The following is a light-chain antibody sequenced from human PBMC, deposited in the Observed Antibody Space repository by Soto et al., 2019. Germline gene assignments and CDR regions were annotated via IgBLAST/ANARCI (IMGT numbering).Light chain of an antibody. CDR1: QSVSSY. Sequence: EVVLTQSPVTLSLSPGERATLSCRASQSVSSYLAWYQQKPGQAPRLVIYEASKRATGIPTRFSGSGSGTDFTLTITNLEPEDFAVYFCQQWSRWPRETFVPGTTVDIK. CDR3: QQWSRWPRET. CDR2: EAS. J-gene: IGKJ3*01. V-gene: IGKV3-11*01.